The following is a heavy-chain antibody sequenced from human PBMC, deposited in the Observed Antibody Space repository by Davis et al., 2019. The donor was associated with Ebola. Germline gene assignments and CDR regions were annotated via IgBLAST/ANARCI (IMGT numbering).Heavy chain of an antibody. D-gene: IGHD6-13*01. Sequence: GGSLRLSCAASGFTFSSYWMTWVRQAAGRGLEWVANINQDGSEKYYVDSVKGRFTISRDNAKNSMYVQMNSLRAEDTAVYYCARVFGGRSSWYGGTYYHFGMDVWGQGTTVTVSS. V-gene: IGHV3-7*03. J-gene: IGHJ6*02. CDR3: ARVFGGRSSWYGGTYYHFGMDV. CDR1: GFTFSSYW. CDR2: INQDGSEK.